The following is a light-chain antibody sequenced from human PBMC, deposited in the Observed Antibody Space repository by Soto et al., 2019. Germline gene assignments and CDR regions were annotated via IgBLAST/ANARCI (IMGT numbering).Light chain of an antibody. CDR2: AAS. V-gene: IGKV1-27*01. J-gene: IGKJ1*01. CDR1: QGIIDY. CDR3: QKYNSAPRT. Sequence: DIQMTQSPSSLAASGGDRVTITCRASQGIIDYLAWYQQKPGRAPKLLIYAASTLHSGVPSRFSGSGAGTDFTLTISSLQPEDVATYYCQKYNSAPRTVGQGPKVEIK.